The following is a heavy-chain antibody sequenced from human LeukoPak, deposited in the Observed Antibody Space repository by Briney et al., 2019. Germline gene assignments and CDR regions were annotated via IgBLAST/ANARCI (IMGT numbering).Heavy chain of an antibody. V-gene: IGHV1-2*02. CDR1: GYTFTGYY. J-gene: IGHJ6*03. CDR3: ARDEYCSGGSCYDYYYMDV. D-gene: IGHD2-15*01. CDR2: INPNSGGT. Sequence: ASVKVSCKASGYTFTGYYMHWVRQAPGQGLEWMGWINPNSGGTNYAQKFQGRVTMTRDTSISTAYMELSRLRSDDTAVYYCARDEYCSGGSCYDYYYMDVWGKGTTVTVSS.